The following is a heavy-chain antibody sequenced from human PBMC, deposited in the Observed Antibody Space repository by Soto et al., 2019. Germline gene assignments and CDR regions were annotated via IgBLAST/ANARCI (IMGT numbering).Heavy chain of an antibody. J-gene: IGHJ4*02. CDR3: AIRPPVEATLDF. D-gene: IGHD1-26*01. Sequence: GGFLRLSCADFGFTFSSYAMSWVGQVQGKGLEWVSAISGSGGSTYYADSVKGRFTISRDNSKNTLYLKMISLRAEDTAVYYCAIRPPVEATLDFWGQGTLVTVSS. CDR2: ISGSGGST. CDR1: GFTFSSYA. V-gene: IGHV3-23*01.